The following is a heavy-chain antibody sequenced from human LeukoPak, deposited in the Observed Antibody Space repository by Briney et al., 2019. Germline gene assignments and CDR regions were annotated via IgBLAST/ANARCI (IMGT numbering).Heavy chain of an antibody. J-gene: IGHJ5*02. CDR3: ARHGTGYSPWWFDP. D-gene: IGHD3/OR15-3a*01. Sequence: ASVKVSCKASGYIFTSYGISWVRQAPGQGLEWMGWISAYNGNTNYAQKLQGRVTMTTDTSTSTAYMELRSLRSDDTAVYYCARHGTGYSPWWFDPWGQGTLVTVSS. CDR1: GYIFTSYG. CDR2: ISAYNGNT. V-gene: IGHV1-18*01.